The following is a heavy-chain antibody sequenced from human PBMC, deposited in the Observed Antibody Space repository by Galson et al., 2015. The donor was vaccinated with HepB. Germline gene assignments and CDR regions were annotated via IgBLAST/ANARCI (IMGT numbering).Heavy chain of an antibody. J-gene: IGHJ3*02. CDR2: IKSKTDGGTT. CDR1: GFTFSNAW. CDR3: TLVAPMVRGPGAFDI. D-gene: IGHD3-10*01. V-gene: IGHV3-15*07. Sequence: SLRLSCAASGFTFSNAWMNWVRQAPGKGLEWVGRIKSKTDGGTTDYAAPVKGRFTISRDDSKNTLYLQMNSLKTEDTAVYYCTLVAPMVRGPGAFDIWGQGTMVTVSS.